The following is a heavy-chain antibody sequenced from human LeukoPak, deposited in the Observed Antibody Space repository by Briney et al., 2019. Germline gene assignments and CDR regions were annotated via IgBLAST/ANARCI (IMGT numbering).Heavy chain of an antibody. D-gene: IGHD4-17*01. CDR3: AKGDYTVTTFDY. CDR2: INSDGSST. J-gene: IGHJ4*02. V-gene: IGHV3-74*01. CDR1: GFTFSNYW. Sequence: GGSLRLSCAASGFTFSNYWMHWVRQAPGKGLVWVSRINSDGSSTAYADSVKGRFTISRDNSKNTLYLQMNSLRAEDTAVYYCAKGDYTVTTFDYWGQGTLVTVSS.